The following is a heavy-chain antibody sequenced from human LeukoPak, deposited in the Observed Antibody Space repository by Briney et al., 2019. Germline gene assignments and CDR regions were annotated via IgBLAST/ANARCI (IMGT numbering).Heavy chain of an antibody. CDR2: ISGSGGST. V-gene: IGHV3-23*01. J-gene: IGHJ4*02. CDR1: GFTFSSYG. Sequence: GGSLRLSCAAPGFTFSSYGMSWVRQAPGKGLEWVSAISGSGGSTYYADSVKGRFTISRDNSKNTLYLQMNSLRAEDTAVYYCARGIVGATRWGQGTLVTVSS. CDR3: ARGIVGATR. D-gene: IGHD1-26*01.